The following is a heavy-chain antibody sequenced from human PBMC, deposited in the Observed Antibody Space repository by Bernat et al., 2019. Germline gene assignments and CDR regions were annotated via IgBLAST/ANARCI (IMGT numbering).Heavy chain of an antibody. CDR1: GFTFSSYA. CDR2: ISGSGGST. J-gene: IGHJ4*02. CDR3: AKSPYSLGFGDVEFDY. V-gene: IGHV3-23*01. Sequence: EVQLLESGGGLVRPGGSLRLSCAASGFTFSSYAMSWVRQAPGKGLEWVSAISGSGGSTYYADSVKGRFTISRDNSKNTLYLQMNSLRAEDTAVYYCAKSPYSLGFGDVEFDYWGQGTLVTVSS. D-gene: IGHD3-10*01.